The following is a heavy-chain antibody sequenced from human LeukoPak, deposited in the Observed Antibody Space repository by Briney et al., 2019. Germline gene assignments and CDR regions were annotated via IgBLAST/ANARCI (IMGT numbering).Heavy chain of an antibody. CDR1: GYTFTGYY. CDR3: ARLVSY. Sequence: ASVKVSCKASGYTFTGYYMHWVRQAPGQGLEWMGWIDPNSGGTNYAQKFQGRVTLTRDTSISTVYMELSRLRFDDTAVYYCARLVSYWGQGTLVTVSS. D-gene: IGHD2-8*02. V-gene: IGHV1-2*02. CDR2: IDPNSGGT. J-gene: IGHJ4*02.